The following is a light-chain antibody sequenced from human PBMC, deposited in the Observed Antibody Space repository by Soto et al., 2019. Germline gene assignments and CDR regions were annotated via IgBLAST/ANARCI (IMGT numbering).Light chain of an antibody. CDR3: QQYNNRPWT. CDR2: GAS. V-gene: IGKV3-15*01. CDR1: QSVSAN. Sequence: EMVMTQSPATLSVSPGGSATLSCRASQSVSANLAWYQQKPGQAPRLLIYGASTRATGIPDRFSGSGSGTEFALTISILQSDDSAVFYCQQYNNRPWTFGQGTKVEIK. J-gene: IGKJ1*01.